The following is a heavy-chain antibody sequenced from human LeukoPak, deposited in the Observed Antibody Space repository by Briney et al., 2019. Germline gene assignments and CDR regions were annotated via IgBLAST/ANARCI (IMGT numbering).Heavy chain of an antibody. V-gene: IGHV4-34*01. CDR1: GFTFSSYA. CDR2: INHSGST. D-gene: IGHD3-9*01. CDR3: ARVGVLRYFDWFGYNWFDP. Sequence: GSLRLSCAASGFTFSSYAMSWVRQPPGKGLEWIGEINHSGSTNYNPSLKSRVTISVDTSKNQFSLKLSSVTAADTAVYYCARVGVLRYFDWFGYNWFDPWGQGTLVTVSS. J-gene: IGHJ5*02.